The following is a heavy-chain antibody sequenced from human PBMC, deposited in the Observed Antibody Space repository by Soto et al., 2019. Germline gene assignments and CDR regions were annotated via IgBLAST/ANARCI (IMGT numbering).Heavy chain of an antibody. J-gene: IGHJ4*02. D-gene: IGHD2-21*02. CDR1: GFTFSSYW. V-gene: IGHV3-7*01. Sequence: GSLGLACSVSGFTFSSYWMNWVRLIPGKGLEWVAYIKPDGSATYYVDSVKGRFTISRDNAKNSLYLKMNSLRVEDTSVYYCARAGYCGPGCYYYFDYWGQGTMVTVS. CDR3: ARAGYCGPGCYYYFDY. CDR2: IKPDGSAT.